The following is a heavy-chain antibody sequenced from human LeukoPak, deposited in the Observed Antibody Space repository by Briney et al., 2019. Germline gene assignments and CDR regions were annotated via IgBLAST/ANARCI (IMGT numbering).Heavy chain of an antibody. J-gene: IGHJ4*02. Sequence: SETLSLTCAVYGGSFSGYYWGWIRQPPGKGLEWIGEINHSGSTNYNPSLKSRVTISVDTSKNQFSLKLSSVTAADTAVYYCARGLGDYGDYSWGQGTLVTVSS. V-gene: IGHV4-34*01. CDR1: GGSFSGYY. D-gene: IGHD4-17*01. CDR3: ARGLGDYGDYS. CDR2: INHSGST.